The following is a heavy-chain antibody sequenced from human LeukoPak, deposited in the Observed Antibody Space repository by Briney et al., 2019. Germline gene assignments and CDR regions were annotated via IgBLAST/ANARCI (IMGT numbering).Heavy chain of an antibody. CDR1: GFTFSSYG. CDR2: IWYDGSNK. Sequence: SGRSLRLSCAASGFTFSSYGVHWVRQAPGKGLERVAVIWYDGSNKYYADSVKGRFTISRDNSKNTLYLQMNSLRAEDTAVYYCARDPGYSYGWRDDAFDIWGQGTMVTVSS. D-gene: IGHD5-18*01. J-gene: IGHJ3*02. V-gene: IGHV3-33*01. CDR3: ARDPGYSYGWRDDAFDI.